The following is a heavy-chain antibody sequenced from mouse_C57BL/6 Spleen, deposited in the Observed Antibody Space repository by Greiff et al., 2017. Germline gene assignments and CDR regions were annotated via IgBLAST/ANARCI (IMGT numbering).Heavy chain of an antibody. D-gene: IGHD1-1*01. V-gene: IGHV3-6*01. CDR1: GYSITSGYY. CDR3: ARDSNYLDY. CDR2: ISYDGSN. J-gene: IGHJ2*01. Sequence: EVQLQQSGPGLVKPSQSLSLTCSVTGYSITSGYYWNWIRQFPGNKLEWMGYISYDGSNNYNPSLKNRISITRDTSKNQFFLKLNSVTTEDTATYYCARDSNYLDYWGQGTTLTVSS.